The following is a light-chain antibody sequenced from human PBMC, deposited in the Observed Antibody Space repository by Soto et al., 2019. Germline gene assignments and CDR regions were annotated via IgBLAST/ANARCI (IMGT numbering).Light chain of an antibody. V-gene: IGLV2-14*03. CDR3: CAYSTSGTHV. CDR2: DVN. J-gene: IGLJ1*01. Sequence: QSALTQPASVSGSPGQSITFSCTGTSSDVGSYDYVSWHQQHPGKAPKLIIYDVNNRPSGVPSRVSGSKSGNTASLTISGLQNEDEADYYCCAYSTSGTHVFGTGTKVTVL. CDR1: SSDVGSYDY.